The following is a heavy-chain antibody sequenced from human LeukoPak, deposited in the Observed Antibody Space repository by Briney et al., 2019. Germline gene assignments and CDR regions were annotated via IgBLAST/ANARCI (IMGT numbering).Heavy chain of an antibody. Sequence: GGSLRLSCAASGFTFRNYWMSCVRQAPGKGLEWVANIKQDGSEKYYVDSVKGRFTISRDNAKNSLYLQMNSLRAEDTAVYYCARGQVAAAGNWGQGTLVTVSS. CDR3: ARGQVAAAGN. CDR2: IKQDGSEK. J-gene: IGHJ4*02. CDR1: GFTFRNYW. D-gene: IGHD6-13*01. V-gene: IGHV3-7*01.